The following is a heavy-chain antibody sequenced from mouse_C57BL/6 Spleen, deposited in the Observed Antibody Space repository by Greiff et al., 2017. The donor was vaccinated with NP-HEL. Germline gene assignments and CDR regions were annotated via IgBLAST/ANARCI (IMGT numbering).Heavy chain of an antibody. CDR3: TTEGVDGSSYFDY. Sequence: EVQLQQSGAELVRPGASVKLSCTASGFNIKDDYMHWVKQRPEQGLEWIGWIDPENGDTEYASKFQGKATITADTSSNTAYLQLSSLTSEDTAVYYCTTEGVDGSSYFDYWGQGTTLTVSS. D-gene: IGHD1-1*01. CDR2: IDPENGDT. J-gene: IGHJ2*01. CDR1: GFNIKDDY. V-gene: IGHV14-4*01.